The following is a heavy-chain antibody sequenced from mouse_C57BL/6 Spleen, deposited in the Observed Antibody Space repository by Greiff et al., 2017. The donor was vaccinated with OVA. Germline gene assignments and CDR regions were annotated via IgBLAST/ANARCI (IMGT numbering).Heavy chain of an antibody. CDR2: INPSTGGT. V-gene: IGHV1-42*01. CDR3: ARGGIYDYDLTWFAY. CDR1: GYSFTGYY. J-gene: IGHJ3*01. D-gene: IGHD2-4*01. Sequence: EVQLQQSGPELVKPGASVKISCKASGYSFTGYYMNWVKQSPEKSLEWIGEINPSTGGTTYNQKFKAKATLTVDKSSSTAYMQLKSLTSEDSAVYYCARGGIYDYDLTWFAYWGQGTLVTVSA.